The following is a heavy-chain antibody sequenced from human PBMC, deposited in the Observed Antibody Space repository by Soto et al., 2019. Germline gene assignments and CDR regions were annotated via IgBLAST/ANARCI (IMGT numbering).Heavy chain of an antibody. CDR2: IAGSSSTI. Sequence: GGSLRLSCAASGFTFSSYEMNWVRQAPGKGMEWVSYIAGSSSTIYYADSVKGRFTISRDNAKNSLYLQMNSLRAEDTAVYYCARQIIPFHYAMDIWGHGTTVTVSS. D-gene: IGHD2-21*01. CDR1: GFTFSSYE. V-gene: IGHV3-48*03. J-gene: IGHJ6*02. CDR3: ARQIIPFHYAMDI.